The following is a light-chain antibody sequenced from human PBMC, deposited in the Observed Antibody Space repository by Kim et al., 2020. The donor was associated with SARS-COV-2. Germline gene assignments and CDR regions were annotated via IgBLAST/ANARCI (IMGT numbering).Light chain of an antibody. J-gene: IGKJ4*01. Sequence: EIVLTQSPVTLSLSLGERATLSCRASQSVSTYLVWYQQKPDQAPRLLIYDASTRATGIPARFSGSGSGTDFTLTISSLEPEDFAVYYCQQRSNWPRTFGGGTKVDIK. CDR2: DAS. V-gene: IGKV3-11*01. CDR1: QSVSTY. CDR3: QQRSNWPRT.